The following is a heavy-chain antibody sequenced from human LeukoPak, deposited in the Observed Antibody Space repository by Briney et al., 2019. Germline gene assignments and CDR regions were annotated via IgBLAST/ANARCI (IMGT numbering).Heavy chain of an antibody. CDR3: ARDRVIFGVVNTYYFDY. D-gene: IGHD3-3*01. Sequence: GRSLRLSCAASGFTFSSYGMHWVRQAPGKGLEWVAVIWYDGSNKYYADSVKCRFTISRDNSKNTLYLQMNSLRAEDTAVYYCARDRVIFGVVNTYYFDYWGQGTLVTVSS. CDR2: IWYDGSNK. J-gene: IGHJ4*02. V-gene: IGHV3-33*01. CDR1: GFTFSSYG.